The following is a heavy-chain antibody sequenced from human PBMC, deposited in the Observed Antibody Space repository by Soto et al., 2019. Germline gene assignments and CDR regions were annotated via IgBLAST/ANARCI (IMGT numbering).Heavy chain of an antibody. Sequence: GGSLRLSCEASGFTISGCSMNWVRQAPGKGLEYVSSISTTTFHADSVKGRFTVSRDNAKSSVYLQLTSLRHEDTAVYYCTRDLSHWGQGTLVTVSS. CDR2: ISTTT. V-gene: IGHV3-48*02. J-gene: IGHJ4*02. CDR3: TRDLSH. CDR1: GFTISGCS.